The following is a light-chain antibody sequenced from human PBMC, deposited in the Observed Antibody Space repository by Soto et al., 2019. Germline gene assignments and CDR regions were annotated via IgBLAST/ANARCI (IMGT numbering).Light chain of an antibody. CDR3: QQYDSSPTWT. CDR1: QTVTSTF. CDR2: GAS. V-gene: IGKV3-20*01. Sequence: EIVLTQSPGTLSLSPGDTATLSCRASQTVTSTFLAWYQQNPGQAPMLLIYGASSRAPGIPDRFSGSGSGSDFTLTIIRLEPEDVVVYYCQQYDSSPTWTFGRGTKVEIK. J-gene: IGKJ1*01.